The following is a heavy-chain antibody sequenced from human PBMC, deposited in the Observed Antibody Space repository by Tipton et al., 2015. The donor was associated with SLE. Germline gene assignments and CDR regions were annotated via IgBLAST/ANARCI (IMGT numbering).Heavy chain of an antibody. D-gene: IGHD6-13*01. V-gene: IGHV4-4*02. J-gene: IGHJ5*02. Sequence: GSLRLSCAVSGGSISSSNWWSWVRQPPGKGLEWIGEINHSGSTNYNPSLKSRVTISVDTSKNQFSLKVSSVTAADTAVYYCARRDGYSSIWNWFDPWGQGTLVTVSS. CDR1: GGSISSSNW. CDR2: INHSGST. CDR3: ARRDGYSSIWNWFDP.